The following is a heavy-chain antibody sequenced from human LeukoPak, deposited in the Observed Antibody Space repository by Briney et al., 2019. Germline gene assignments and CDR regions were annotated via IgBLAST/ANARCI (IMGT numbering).Heavy chain of an antibody. D-gene: IGHD3-10*01. CDR1: GFTFSTYA. V-gene: IGHV3-30-3*01. Sequence: GGSLRLSCAASGFTFSTYAMHWVRQAPGKGLEWVAVISYDGSNKYYADSVKGRFTISRDNSKNTLYLQMNSLRAEDTAMYYCARALWRLFDYATPGSVDYWGQGTLVTGSS. CDR2: ISYDGSNK. CDR3: ARALWRLFDYATPGSVDY. J-gene: IGHJ4*02.